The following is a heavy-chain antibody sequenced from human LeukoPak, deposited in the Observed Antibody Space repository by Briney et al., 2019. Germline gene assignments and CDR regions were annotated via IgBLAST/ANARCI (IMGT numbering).Heavy chain of an antibody. CDR1: GYTFTCYY. V-gene: IGHV1-2*02. CDR3: ARGEYYYDSSGYPAEYFQH. Sequence: GASVKVSCKASGYTFTCYYMHLVRHAPGQGLEWMGWINPNSGGTNYAQKFQVRVTMTRDTSISTAYMELSRLRSDDTAVYYCARGEYYYDSSGYPAEYFQHWGQGTMVTVSS. D-gene: IGHD3-22*01. J-gene: IGHJ1*01. CDR2: INPNSGGT.